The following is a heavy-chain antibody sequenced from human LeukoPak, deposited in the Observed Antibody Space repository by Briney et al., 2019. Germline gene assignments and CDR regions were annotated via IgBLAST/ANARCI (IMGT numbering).Heavy chain of an antibody. D-gene: IGHD6-13*01. J-gene: IGHJ6*02. CDR2: IYYSGST. CDR1: GGSISSYY. Sequence: SETLSLTCTVSGGSISSYYWSWIRQPPGKGLEWIGYIYYSGSTNYNPSLKSRVTISVDTSKNQFSLKLSSVTAADTAVYYCARGPRIAAAGQNYYYYGMDVWGQGTTVTVSS. CDR3: ARGPRIAAAGQNYYYYGMDV. V-gene: IGHV4-59*12.